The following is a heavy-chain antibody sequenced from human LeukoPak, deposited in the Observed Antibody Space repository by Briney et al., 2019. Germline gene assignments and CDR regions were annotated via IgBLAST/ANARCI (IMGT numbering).Heavy chain of an antibody. CDR2: INPNSGGT. CDR3: AVGDYYYDTRFDY. J-gene: IGHJ4*02. D-gene: IGHD3-22*01. V-gene: IGHV1-2*06. CDR1: GYTFTGYY. Sequence: ASVKVSCKAPGYTFTGYYMHWVRQAPGQGLEWMGRINPNSGGTNYAQKFQGRVTMTRDTSASTAYMDLNSLRSEDMAVYYCAVGDYYYDTRFDYWGQGTLVTVSS.